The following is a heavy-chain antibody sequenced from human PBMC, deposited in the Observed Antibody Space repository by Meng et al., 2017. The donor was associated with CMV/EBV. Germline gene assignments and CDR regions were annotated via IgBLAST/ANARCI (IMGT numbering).Heavy chain of an antibody. Sequence: SLKISCAASGFTFDDYAMHWVRQAPGKGLEWVSGISWNSGSIGYADSVKGRFTISRDNAKNSLYLQMNSLRAEDTAVYYCARGGATALDYWGQGTLVTAPQ. J-gene: IGHJ4*02. CDR1: GFTFDDYA. V-gene: IGHV3-9*01. CDR3: ARGGATALDY. CDR2: ISWNSGSI. D-gene: IGHD5-24*01.